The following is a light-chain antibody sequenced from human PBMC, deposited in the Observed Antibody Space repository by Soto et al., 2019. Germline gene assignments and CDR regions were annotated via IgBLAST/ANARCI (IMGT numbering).Light chain of an antibody. Sequence: QSVLTQPASVSGSPGQSITISCTGTSSDVGGYNYVSWYQQHPGKAPKLMIYDVSNRPSGVSNRFSGSKSGNTASLTISGLQAEDEADYYCTSSTTSGSLVFGGGTKVTVL. CDR3: TSSTTSGSLV. J-gene: IGLJ2*01. V-gene: IGLV2-14*01. CDR2: DVS. CDR1: SSDVGGYNY.